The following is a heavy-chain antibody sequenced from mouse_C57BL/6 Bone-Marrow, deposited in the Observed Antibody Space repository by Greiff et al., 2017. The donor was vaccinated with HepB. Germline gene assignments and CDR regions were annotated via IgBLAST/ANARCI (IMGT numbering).Heavy chain of an antibody. V-gene: IGHV5-16*01. D-gene: IGHD1-1*01. J-gene: IGHJ2*01. CDR1: GFTFSDYY. CDR2: INYDGSST. CDR3: ARENYYGSSYYFDY. Sequence: EVQRVESEGGLVQPGSSMKLSCTASGFTFSDYYMAWVRQVPEKGLEWVANINYDGSSTYYLDSLKSRFIISRDNAKNILYLQMSSLKSEDTATYYCARENYYGSSYYFDYWGQGTTLTVSS.